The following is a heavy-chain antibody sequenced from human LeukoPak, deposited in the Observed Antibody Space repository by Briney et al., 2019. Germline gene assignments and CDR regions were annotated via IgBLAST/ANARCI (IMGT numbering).Heavy chain of an antibody. CDR2: ISSSSSYI. J-gene: IGHJ6*02. V-gene: IGHV3-21*01. D-gene: IGHD3-3*01. CDR1: GFTFSSYS. Sequence: GGSLRLSCAASGFTFSSYSMNWVRQAPGKGLEWVSSISSSSSYIYYADSVKGRFTISRDNAKNSLYLQMNSLRAEDTAVYYCARGPYYDFWSGYYHYYSGMDVWGQGTTVAVSS. CDR3: ARGPYYDFWSGYYHYYSGMDV.